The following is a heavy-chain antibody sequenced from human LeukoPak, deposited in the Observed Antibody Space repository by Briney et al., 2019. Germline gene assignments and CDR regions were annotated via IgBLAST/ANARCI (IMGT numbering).Heavy chain of an antibody. CDR1: GFTFSGYG. CDR3: VKGYCSSTSCYPIDP. J-gene: IGHJ5*02. V-gene: IGHV3-30*18. Sequence: GGSLILSCAASGFTFSGYGMHGVRQAPGKGLEWVAVISYDGSNKYYADSVKGRFTISRDNSKNTLHLKMNSLRGEDTAVYSCVKGYCSSTSCYPIDPWGQGTLVTVSS. CDR2: ISYDGSNK. D-gene: IGHD2-2*01.